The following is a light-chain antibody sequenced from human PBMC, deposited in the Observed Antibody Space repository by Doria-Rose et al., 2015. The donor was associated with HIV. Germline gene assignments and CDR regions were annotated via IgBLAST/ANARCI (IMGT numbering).Light chain of an antibody. CDR2: DGS. Sequence: TQSPGTLSLSPGERATLSCRASQGFSSTYLAWYQQKPGQAPSLRIYDGSTRATGIPDRCSASGSGTDFTLTINRLEPEDFALYYCHQYGTSWTFGQGTKVEI. J-gene: IGKJ1*01. CDR1: QGFSSTY. V-gene: IGKV3-20*01. CDR3: HQYGTSWT.